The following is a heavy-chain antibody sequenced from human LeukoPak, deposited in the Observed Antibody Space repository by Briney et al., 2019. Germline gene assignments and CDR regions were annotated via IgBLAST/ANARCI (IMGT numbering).Heavy chain of an antibody. CDR3: ANDGYGDYVIDY. CDR1: GFTFSSFG. D-gene: IGHD4-17*01. Sequence: GGSLRLSCAASGFTFSSFGMHWVRQAPGKGLEWVAFVRYDVSKKYYADSVKRRFTLSRDNSKNTVYLQMNSLRAEDTAVYYCANDGYGDYVIDYWGQGTLVTVPS. CDR2: VRYDVSKK. V-gene: IGHV3-30*02. J-gene: IGHJ4*02.